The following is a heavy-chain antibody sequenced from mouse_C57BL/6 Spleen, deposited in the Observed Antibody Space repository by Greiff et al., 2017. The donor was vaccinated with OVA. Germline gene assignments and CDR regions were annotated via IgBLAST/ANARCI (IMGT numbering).Heavy chain of an antibody. V-gene: IGHV1-80*01. J-gene: IGHJ2*01. CDR1: GYAFSSYW. D-gene: IGHD2-1*01. CDR2: IYPGDGDT. Sequence: VKLQESGAELVKPGASVKISCKASGYAFSSYWMNWVKQRPGKGLVWIGQIYPGDGDTNYNGTFKGKATLTADKSSSTAYMQLSSLTSEDSAVYFYARTDYGNYVGDFDYWGQGTTLTVSS. CDR3: ARTDYGNYVGDFDY.